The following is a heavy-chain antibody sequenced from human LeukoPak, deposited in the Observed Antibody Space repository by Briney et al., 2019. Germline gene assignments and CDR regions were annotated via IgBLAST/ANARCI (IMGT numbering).Heavy chain of an antibody. CDR3: AGADSGSWDFGR. CDR1: GFTISGYS. Sequence: GGSLRLSCAASGFTISGYSMSWVRQAPGKGLEWVANIKQDGSEKYYVDSVKGRFTISRDNAKNSLYLQMNSLRADDTGVYYCAGADSGSWDFGRGAQGTLVIVSS. D-gene: IGHD6-13*01. J-gene: IGHJ4*02. CDR2: IKQDGSEK. V-gene: IGHV3-7*04.